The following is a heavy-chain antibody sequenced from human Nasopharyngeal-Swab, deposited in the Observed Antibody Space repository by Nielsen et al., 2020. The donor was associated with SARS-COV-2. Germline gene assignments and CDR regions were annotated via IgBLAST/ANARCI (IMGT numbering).Heavy chain of an antibody. V-gene: IGHV3-53*01. J-gene: IGHJ4*02. CDR1: GFTVSSNY. CDR2: IYSGGST. D-gene: IGHD3-3*01. Sequence: GGSLRLSCAASGFTVSSNYMSWVRQAPGKGLEWVSVIYSGGSTYYADSVKGRFTISRDNSKNTLYLQMNSLRAEDTAVYYCARVDADYDFWSGSKSGLFDYWGQGTLVTVSS. CDR3: ARVDADYDFWSGSKSGLFDY.